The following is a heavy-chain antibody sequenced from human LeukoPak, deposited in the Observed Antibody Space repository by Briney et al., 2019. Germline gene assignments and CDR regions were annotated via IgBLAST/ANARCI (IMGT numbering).Heavy chain of an antibody. Sequence: ASVKVSCKASGGTFSSYAISWVRQAPGQGLEWMGGIIPIFGTANYAQKFQGRVTITADESTSTAYMELSSLRSKDTAVYYCARDLGYYYDSSGYSSYYYYYGMDVWGQGTTVTVSS. V-gene: IGHV1-69*13. CDR1: GGTFSSYA. D-gene: IGHD3-22*01. J-gene: IGHJ6*02. CDR2: IIPIFGTA. CDR3: ARDLGYYYDSSGYSSYYYYYGMDV.